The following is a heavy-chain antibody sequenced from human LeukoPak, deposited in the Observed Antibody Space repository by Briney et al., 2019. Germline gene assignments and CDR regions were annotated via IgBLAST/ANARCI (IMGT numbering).Heavy chain of an antibody. CDR1: GFTFSSYG. Sequence: PGGSLRLSCAASGFTFSSYGMHWVRQAPGKGLEWVAVISYDGSNKYYADSVKGRFTISRDNSKNTLYLQMNSLRAEDTAVYYCAKASVDGLPGDQPDVWGQGTTVTVSS. D-gene: IGHD2-21*02. CDR3: AKASVDGLPGDQPDV. J-gene: IGHJ6*02. CDR2: ISYDGSNK. V-gene: IGHV3-30*18.